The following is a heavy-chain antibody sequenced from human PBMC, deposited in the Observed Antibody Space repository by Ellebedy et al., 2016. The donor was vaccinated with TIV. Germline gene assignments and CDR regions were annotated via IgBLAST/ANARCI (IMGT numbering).Heavy chain of an antibody. D-gene: IGHD6-6*01. J-gene: IGHJ4*02. V-gene: IGHV3-7*01. CDR2: LKQDGRAE. CDR1: GFTFRSYW. CDR3: ARSRYPGARSSFDS. Sequence: GESLKISCVASGFTFRSYWMSWVRQAPGRGLEWVANLKQDGRAEYYVDSVKGRFTISSDNAKNSLYLQMNSLRVEDTALYHCARSRYPGARSSFDSWGQGTLVTVSS.